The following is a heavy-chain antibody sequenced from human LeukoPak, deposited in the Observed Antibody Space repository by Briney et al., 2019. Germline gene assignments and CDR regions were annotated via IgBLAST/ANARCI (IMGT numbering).Heavy chain of an antibody. CDR3: GKTTVGYSSGQKPAWPVDY. J-gene: IGHJ4*02. V-gene: IGHV3-23*01. Sequence: GGSLRLSCEASGFTFRSHDMYWVRQAPGKGLEWVAGIFGSGGSPHYAHPVKGRFTISRDNSQNTVYLQLNCLTAEDTAVYYCGKTTVGYSSGQKPAWPVDYWGQGTLVTVSS. D-gene: IGHD5-18*01. CDR1: GFTFRSHD. CDR2: IFGSGGSP.